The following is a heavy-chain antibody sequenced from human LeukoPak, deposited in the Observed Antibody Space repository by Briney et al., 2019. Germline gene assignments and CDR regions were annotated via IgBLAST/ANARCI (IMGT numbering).Heavy chain of an antibody. V-gene: IGHV3-23*01. D-gene: IGHD1-26*01. Sequence: GGSLRLSCAASGFTFSSYAMSWVRQAPGKGLEWVSAISGSGGSTYYADSVKGRFTISRDNSKNTLYLQMNSLRVEDTAVYHCAKVGTVGARTRWFDPWGQGTLVTVSS. CDR2: ISGSGGST. CDR3: AKVGTVGARTRWFDP. CDR1: GFTFSSYA. J-gene: IGHJ5*02.